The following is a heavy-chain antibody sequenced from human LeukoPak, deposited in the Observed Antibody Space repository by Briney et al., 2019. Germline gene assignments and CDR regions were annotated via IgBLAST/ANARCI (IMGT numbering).Heavy chain of an antibody. Sequence: GGSLRLSCAASGFTFSNYALTWVRQAPGKGLEWVSVISGSGGSTYYADSVEGRFTISRDNSKNTLYLQMNSLRAEDTALYYCAKGGAHTTNLLRIDYWGQGTLVTVSS. CDR3: AKGGAHTTNLLRIDY. D-gene: IGHD1-26*01. CDR2: ISGSGGST. V-gene: IGHV3-23*01. CDR1: GFTFSNYA. J-gene: IGHJ4*02.